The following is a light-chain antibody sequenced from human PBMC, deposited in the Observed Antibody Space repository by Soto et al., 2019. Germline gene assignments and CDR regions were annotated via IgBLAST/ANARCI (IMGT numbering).Light chain of an antibody. V-gene: IGKV3-15*01. CDR2: DTS. J-gene: IGKJ2*02. CDR3: QQYDNWPPCT. CDR1: QSVSRF. Sequence: EIVMTQSPATLSVSPGERVTLSCRASQSVSRFLAWYQQRPGQAPRLLIYDTSTSATGVPARFSGSGSGTEFSLTISSLQSEDFAVYYCQQYDNWPPCTFGQGNKLDVK.